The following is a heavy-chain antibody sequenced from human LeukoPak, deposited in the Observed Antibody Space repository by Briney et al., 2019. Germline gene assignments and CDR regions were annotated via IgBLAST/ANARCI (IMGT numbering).Heavy chain of an antibody. CDR1: GASISSYY. Sequence: SETLSLTCTVSGASISSYYWSWIRQPPRKGLEWIGYIYYSGSTNYNPSLKGRVTISVDTSKNQFSLNLSSVTAADTAVYYCARDLLSTAGYFDYWGQGTLVTVSS. CDR2: IYYSGST. D-gene: IGHD6-19*01. V-gene: IGHV4-59*01. CDR3: ARDLLSTAGYFDY. J-gene: IGHJ4*02.